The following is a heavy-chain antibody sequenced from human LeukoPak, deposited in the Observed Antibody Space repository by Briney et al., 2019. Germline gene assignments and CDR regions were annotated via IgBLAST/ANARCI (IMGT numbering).Heavy chain of an antibody. V-gene: IGHV4-34*01. Sequence: SETLSLTCAVYGGSFSGYYWRWIRQPPGKGLAWVGEINHSGSTNYNPSLKSRVTISVDTSKNQFSLKLSSVTAADTAVYYCARIPLLLWFAQPNWFDPWGQGTLVTVSS. CDR2: INHSGST. CDR3: ARIPLLLWFAQPNWFDP. D-gene: IGHD3-10*01. J-gene: IGHJ5*02. CDR1: GGSFSGYY.